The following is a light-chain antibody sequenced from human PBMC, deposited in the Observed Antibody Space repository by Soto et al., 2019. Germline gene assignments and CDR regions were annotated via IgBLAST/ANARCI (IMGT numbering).Light chain of an antibody. J-gene: IGKJ1*01. CDR3: QQYYSTPPT. V-gene: IGKV4-1*01. CDR1: QSVLYSSNNKNY. Sequence: DIVMTQSPDSLAVSLGERATINCKSSQSVLYSSNNKNYLAWYQQKPGQPPKLHIYWASTRESGVPDRFSGSGSSTDFALTISSLQAEDVPVYYCQQYYSTPPTFGQGTKVEIK. CDR2: WAS.